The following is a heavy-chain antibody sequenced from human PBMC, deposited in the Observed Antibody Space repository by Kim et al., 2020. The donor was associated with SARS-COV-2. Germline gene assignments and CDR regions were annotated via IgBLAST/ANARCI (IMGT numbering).Heavy chain of an antibody. J-gene: IGHJ4*02. V-gene: IGHV4-39*01. CDR2: IYYSGST. Sequence: SETLSLTCTVSGGSISSSSYYWGWIRQPPGKGLEWIGSIYYSGSTYYNPSLKSRVTISVDTSKNQFSLKLSSVTAADTAVYYCERLGGSGSTEIMMDYCGQGTLVTVPS. CDR3: ERLGGSGSTEIMMDY. CDR1: GGSISSSSYY. D-gene: IGHD3-10*01.